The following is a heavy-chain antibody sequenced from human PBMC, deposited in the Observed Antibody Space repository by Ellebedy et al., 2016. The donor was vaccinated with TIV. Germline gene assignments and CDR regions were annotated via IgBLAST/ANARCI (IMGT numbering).Heavy chain of an antibody. CDR2: ISCSGGST. V-gene: IGHV3-23*01. Sequence: GESLKISCAASGFTFSSYAMSWVRQAPGKGLEWVSAISCSGGSTYYADSVKGRFTISRDNSKNTLYLQMNSLRAEDTAVYYCAKDEDFWSGYSDYWGQGTLVTVSS. J-gene: IGHJ4*02. D-gene: IGHD3-3*01. CDR3: AKDEDFWSGYSDY. CDR1: GFTFSSYA.